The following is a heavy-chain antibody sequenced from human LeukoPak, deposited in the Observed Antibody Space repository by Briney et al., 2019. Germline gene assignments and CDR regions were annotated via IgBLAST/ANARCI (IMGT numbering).Heavy chain of an antibody. CDR2: INHSGST. J-gene: IGHJ4*02. Sequence: SETLSLTCAVYGGSFSGYYWTSIRQPPGKGLEWIGEINHSGSTNYNLSLKSRVTISVDTSKNQFSLKLSSVTAADTAVYYCARVGGWSSGWSPFDYWGQGTLVTVSS. V-gene: IGHV4-34*01. CDR3: ARVGGWSSGWSPFDY. CDR1: GGSFSGYY. D-gene: IGHD6-19*01.